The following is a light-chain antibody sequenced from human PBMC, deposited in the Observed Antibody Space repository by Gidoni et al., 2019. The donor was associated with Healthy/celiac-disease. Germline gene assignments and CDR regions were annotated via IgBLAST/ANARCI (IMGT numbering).Light chain of an antibody. CDR2: QAS. V-gene: IGLV3-1*01. CDR1: KLGDKY. Sequence: SYELTQPPSVSVSPGQTASITCSGDKLGDKYACWYQQKPGQSPVLVIYQASKRPSGIPERFSGSNSGNTATLTISGTQAMDEADYYCQAWDSRTVVFGGGTKLTVL. CDR3: QAWDSRTVV. J-gene: IGLJ2*01.